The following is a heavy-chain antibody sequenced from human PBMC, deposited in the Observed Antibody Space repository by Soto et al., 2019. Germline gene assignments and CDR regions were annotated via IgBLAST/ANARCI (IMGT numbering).Heavy chain of an antibody. CDR2: ISAYNGNT. J-gene: IGHJ6*02. CDR1: GYTFTSYG. V-gene: IGHV1-18*01. Sequence: GASVKVSCKASGYTFTSYGISWVRQAPGQGLEWMGWISAYNGNTNYAQKLQGRVTMTTDTSTSTAYMELRSLRSDDTAVYYCARGGRRWLERRSGGLKDVWGQGTTVTVSS. D-gene: IGHD1-1*01. CDR3: ARGGRRWLERRSGGLKDV.